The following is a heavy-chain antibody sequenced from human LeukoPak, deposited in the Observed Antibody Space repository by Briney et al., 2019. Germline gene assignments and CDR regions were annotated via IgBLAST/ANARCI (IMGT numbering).Heavy chain of an antibody. CDR2: TYYRSKWYY. CDR1: GDSFSSNSAA. Sequence: SQTLSLTCAISGDSFSSNSAAWNWIRQSPSRGLEWLGRTYYRSKWYYDYAVAVKSRISINPDTSKNQFSLQLSSVTPEDTAMYYCARDPVGGSTIFDYWGQGTLVTVSS. CDR3: ARDPVGGSTIFDY. D-gene: IGHD1-26*01. J-gene: IGHJ4*02. V-gene: IGHV6-1*01.